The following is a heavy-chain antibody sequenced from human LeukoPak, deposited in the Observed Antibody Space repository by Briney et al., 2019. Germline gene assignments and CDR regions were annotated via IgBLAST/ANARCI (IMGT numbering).Heavy chain of an antibody. CDR1: GFTFSSYS. CDR3: ASVILWFGELTPPKYYYGMDV. D-gene: IGHD3-10*01. Sequence: PGGSLRLSCAASGFTFSSYSMNWVRQAPGKGLEWVSSISSSSSYIYYADSVKGRFTISRDNAKNSLYLQMNSLRAEGTAVYYCASVILWFGELTPPKYYYGMDVWGQGTTVTVSS. J-gene: IGHJ6*02. V-gene: IGHV3-21*01. CDR2: ISSSSSYI.